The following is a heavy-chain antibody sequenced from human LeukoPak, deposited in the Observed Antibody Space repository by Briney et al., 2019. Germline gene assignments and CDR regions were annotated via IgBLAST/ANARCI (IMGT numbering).Heavy chain of an antibody. CDR2: INPNSGGT. Sequence: GASVKVSCKASGYTFTGYYMHWVRQAPGQGLEWMGWINPNSGGTNYAQKFQGWVTMTTDTSTSTAYMELRSLRSDDTAVYYCARVNGESTYYDILTGHTYYFDYWGQGTLVTVSS. CDR1: GYTFTGYY. CDR3: ARVNGESTYYDILTGHTYYFDY. V-gene: IGHV1-2*04. J-gene: IGHJ4*02. D-gene: IGHD3-9*01.